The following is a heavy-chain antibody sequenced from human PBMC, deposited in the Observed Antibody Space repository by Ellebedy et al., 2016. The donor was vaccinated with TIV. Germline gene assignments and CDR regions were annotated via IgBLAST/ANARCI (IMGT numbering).Heavy chain of an antibody. CDR2: ISGSSTYI. CDR1: GFTFSRYT. J-gene: IGHJ2*01. Sequence: GESLKISCAASGFTFSRYTMNCVRQAPGKGLEWVSSISGSSTYIYYPHSVKGRFAISRDNAKNSLYLQMNSLRAEDTAVYYCARKVPAPTTVPPNWYFDLWGRGTLVTVSS. V-gene: IGHV3-21*01. D-gene: IGHD4-17*01. CDR3: ARKVPAPTTVPPNWYFDL.